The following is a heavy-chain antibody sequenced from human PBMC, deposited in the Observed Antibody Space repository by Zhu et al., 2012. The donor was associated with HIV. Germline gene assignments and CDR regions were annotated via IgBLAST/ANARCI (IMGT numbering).Heavy chain of an antibody. CDR3: ARYYGSGSPWGY. V-gene: IGHV4-38-2*01. CDR2: IYHSGST. Sequence: QVQLQESGPGLVKPSETLSLTCAVSGYSISSGYYWGWIRQPPGKGLEWIGSIYHSGSTYYNPSLKSRVTISVDTSKNQFSLKLGSVTAADTAVYYCARYYGSGSPWGYWGQGTLVTVSS. J-gene: IGHJ4*02. CDR1: GYSISSGYY. D-gene: IGHD3-10*01.